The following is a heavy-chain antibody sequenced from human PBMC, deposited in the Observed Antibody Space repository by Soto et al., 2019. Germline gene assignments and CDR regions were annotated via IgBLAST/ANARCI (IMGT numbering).Heavy chain of an antibody. Sequence: QVTLTESGPVVVKPTETLTLTCTVSGFSLINGRLGVSWIRQSPGKAPEWLAHIFANDEKSYRTSLKHRLTISKDTSRSRVVLIMTNTDPVDSATYYCARARDYYDTTHSHWVKYFDFWGQGTLVTVSS. V-gene: IGHV2-26*01. CDR1: GFSLINGRLG. D-gene: IGHD3-9*01. CDR3: ARARDYYDTTHSHWVKYFDF. J-gene: IGHJ4*02. CDR2: IFANDEK.